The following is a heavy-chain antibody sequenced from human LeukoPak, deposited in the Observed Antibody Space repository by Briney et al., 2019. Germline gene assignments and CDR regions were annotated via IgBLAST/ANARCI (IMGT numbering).Heavy chain of an antibody. CDR1: GGSISSSSYY. D-gene: IGHD3-22*01. V-gene: IGHV4-39*07. CDR2: FYYSGST. Sequence: PSETLSLTCTVSGGSISSSSYYWGWIRQPPGKGLEWIGSFYYSGSTYYNPSLKSRVTISVDTSKNQFSLKLSSVTAADTAVYYCASSPYNYYDSTQRGYFDCWGQGTLVTVS. CDR3: ASSPYNYYDSTQRGYFDC. J-gene: IGHJ4*02.